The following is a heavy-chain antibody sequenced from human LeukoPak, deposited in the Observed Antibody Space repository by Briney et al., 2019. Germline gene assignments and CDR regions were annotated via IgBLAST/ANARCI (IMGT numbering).Heavy chain of an antibody. CDR3: ARSPDYYDSSGLDY. CDR2: IYTSGST. CDR1: GGSISRGSYL. D-gene: IGHD3-22*01. J-gene: IGHJ4*02. Sequence: SQTLSLPCTVSGGSISRGSYLGRWIRQPAGKGLERIGRIYTSGSTNYNPSLKSRVTISVDTSKNQFSLKLSSVTAADTAVYYCARSPDYYDSSGLDYWGQGTLVTVSS. V-gene: IGHV4-61*02.